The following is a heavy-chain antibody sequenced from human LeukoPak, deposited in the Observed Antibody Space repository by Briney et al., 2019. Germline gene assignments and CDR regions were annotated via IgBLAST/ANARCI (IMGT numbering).Heavy chain of an antibody. Sequence: GGSLRLSCAASGFTFSSYAMHWVRQAPGKGLEWVAVISYDGSNKYCADSVKGRFTISRDNSKNTLYLQMNSLRAEDTAVYYCATDRGWRTSGYYLYYFEYWGQGPLVTYSS. CDR3: ATDRGWRTSGYYLYYFEY. V-gene: IGHV3-30*04. J-gene: IGHJ4*02. D-gene: IGHD3-3*01. CDR1: GFTFSSYA. CDR2: ISYDGSNK.